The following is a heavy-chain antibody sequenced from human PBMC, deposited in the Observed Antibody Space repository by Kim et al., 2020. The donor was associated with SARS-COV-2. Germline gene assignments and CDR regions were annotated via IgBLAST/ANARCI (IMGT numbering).Heavy chain of an antibody. CDR2: ISGSGGST. V-gene: IGHV3-23*01. D-gene: IGHD2-15*01. J-gene: IGHJ3*02. CDR3: ARGIVVVVAAISDAFDN. Sequence: GGSLRLSCAASGFTFSSYAMSWVRRAPGKGLEWVSAISGSGGSTYYADSVKGRFTISRDNSKNTLYLQMNSLRAEDTAVYYCARGIVVVVAAISDAFDNWGQGTMVTVSS. CDR1: GFTFSSYA.